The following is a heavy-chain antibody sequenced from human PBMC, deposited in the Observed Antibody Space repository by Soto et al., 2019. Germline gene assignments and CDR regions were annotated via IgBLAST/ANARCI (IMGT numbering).Heavy chain of an antibody. J-gene: IGHJ4*02. Sequence: GESLKISCKASGYSFTYYWIGWVRQTPGKGLEWMGIIYPGDSDTTYSPSFQGQVTISADKSISTAYLHWSSLKASDTAMYYCARHRRDGYNRFDYWGQGTLVTVSS. CDR3: ARHRRDGYNRFDY. D-gene: IGHD5-12*01. CDR2: IYPGDSDT. V-gene: IGHV5-51*01. CDR1: GYSFTYYW.